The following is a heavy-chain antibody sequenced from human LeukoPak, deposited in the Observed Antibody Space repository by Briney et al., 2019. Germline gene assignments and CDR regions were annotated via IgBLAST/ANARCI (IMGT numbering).Heavy chain of an antibody. CDR1: GFTFSSYA. Sequence: GGSLRLSCAASGFTFSSYAMHWVRQAPGKGLEWVAVISYDGSNKYYADSVKGRFTISRDNSKNTLYLQMNSLRAEDTAVYYCARPGQLVRPYYFDYWGQETLVTVSS. J-gene: IGHJ4*02. D-gene: IGHD6-13*01. CDR2: ISYDGSNK. V-gene: IGHV3-30-3*01. CDR3: ARPGQLVRPYYFDY.